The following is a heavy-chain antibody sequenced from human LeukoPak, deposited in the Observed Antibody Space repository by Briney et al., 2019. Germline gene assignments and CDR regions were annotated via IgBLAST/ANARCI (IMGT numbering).Heavy chain of an antibody. Sequence: PSETLSLTCTVSGGSISSYYWSWIRQPAGKGLEWIGRIYTSGNTNYNPSLKSRVTMSVDTSKNQFSLKLSSVTAADTAVYYCARLEFCSGATCDGDFWGQGTLVTVSS. D-gene: IGHD2-15*01. J-gene: IGHJ4*02. CDR1: GGSISSYY. V-gene: IGHV4-4*07. CDR3: ARLEFCSGATCDGDF. CDR2: IYTSGNT.